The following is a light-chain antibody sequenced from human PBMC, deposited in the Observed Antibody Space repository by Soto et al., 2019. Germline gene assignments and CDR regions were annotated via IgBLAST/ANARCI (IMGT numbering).Light chain of an antibody. CDR2: DAS. J-gene: IGKJ4*01. V-gene: IGKV3-11*01. CDR3: QQRSNWPPT. CDR1: QSVSSY. Sequence: EIVLTQSPATLSLSPGEIATLSCRASQSVSSYLAWYQQKPGQAPRLLIYDASNRATGIPARFSGSESGTDFTLTISSLEPEDFAVYYCQQRSNWPPTFGGGTKVEIK.